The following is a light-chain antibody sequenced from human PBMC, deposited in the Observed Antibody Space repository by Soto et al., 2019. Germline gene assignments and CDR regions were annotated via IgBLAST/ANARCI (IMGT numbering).Light chain of an antibody. CDR3: IQYNFYPYT. V-gene: IGKV1-5*03. J-gene: IGKJ2*01. CDR2: QAS. CDR1: EDISRW. Sequence: DIQLTQSPSTLSASVGDRVTITCRASEDISRWLAWYQHKPGKAPKLLIYQASNLESGVPSRFTGSGSETEFTLTISGLQPDDFASYCCIQYNFYPYTFGQGTKLEIK.